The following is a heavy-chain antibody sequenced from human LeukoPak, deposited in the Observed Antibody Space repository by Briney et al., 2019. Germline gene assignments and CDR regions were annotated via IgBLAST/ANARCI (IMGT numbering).Heavy chain of an antibody. CDR2: IYYSGST. D-gene: IGHD4-17*01. Sequence: PSETLSLTCTVSGGSISSYYWSWIRQPPGKGLEWIGYIYYSGSTNYNPSLKSRVTISVDTSKNQFSLKLSSVTAADTAVYCCARVLYYGDHYFDYWGQGTLVTVSS. CDR1: GGSISSYY. CDR3: ARVLYYGDHYFDY. J-gene: IGHJ4*02. V-gene: IGHV4-59*01.